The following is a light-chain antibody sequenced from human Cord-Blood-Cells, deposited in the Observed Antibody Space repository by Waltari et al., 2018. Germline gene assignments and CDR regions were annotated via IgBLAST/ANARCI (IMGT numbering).Light chain of an antibody. CDR2: DAS. Sequence: EIVLTQSPATLSLSPGERATLPCRASQGVSSYLAWYQQKPGQAPRLLIYDASNRATGIPARFSGSGSGTDFTLTISSLEPEDFAVYYCQQRSNWPPGITFGPGTKVDIK. V-gene: IGKV3-11*01. J-gene: IGKJ3*01. CDR1: QGVSSY. CDR3: QQRSNWPPGIT.